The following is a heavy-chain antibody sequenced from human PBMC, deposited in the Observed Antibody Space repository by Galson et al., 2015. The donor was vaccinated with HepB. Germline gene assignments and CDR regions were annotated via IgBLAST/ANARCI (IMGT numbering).Heavy chain of an antibody. V-gene: IGHV4-59*01. CDR1: GGSISSYY. J-gene: IGHJ4*02. Sequence: ETLSLTCTVSGGSISSYYWSWIRLPPGKGLEWIGYIYYSGSTNYHPSLKSRVTISVDTSKNQFSLQLSSVTAADTAVYYCASLTNRRTVYWGQGTLVTVSS. CDR3: ASLTNRRTVY. D-gene: IGHD3-9*01. CDR2: IYYSGST.